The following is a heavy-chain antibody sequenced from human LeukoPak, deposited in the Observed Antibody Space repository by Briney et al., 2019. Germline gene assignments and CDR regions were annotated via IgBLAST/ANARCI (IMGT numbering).Heavy chain of an antibody. V-gene: IGHV3-21*01. CDR2: ISGSSSYI. D-gene: IGHD1-26*01. CDR1: GFTFSTYN. Sequence: GGSLRLSCAASGFTFSTYNMNWVRQAPGKGLEWVSSISGSSSYIYYADSVKGRFSISRDNSKNTLYLQMNSLRAEDTAVYYCATIRSRKWGFDYWGQGTLVTVSS. CDR3: ATIRSRKWGFDY. J-gene: IGHJ4*02.